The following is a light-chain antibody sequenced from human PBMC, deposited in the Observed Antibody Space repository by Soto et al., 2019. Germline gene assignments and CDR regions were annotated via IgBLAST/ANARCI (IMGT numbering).Light chain of an antibody. CDR2: GVT. J-gene: IGLJ1*01. CDR1: GSDVGGYNY. Sequence: QSALTQPASVSGSPRQSITISCTGTGSDVGGYNYVSWYQQHPGKAPKLMIYGVTNRPSGVSNRFSGSKSGNTASLTISGLQAEDGADYYCSSCTSSSTLVFGTGTKVTVL. V-gene: IGLV2-14*01. CDR3: SSCTSSSTLV.